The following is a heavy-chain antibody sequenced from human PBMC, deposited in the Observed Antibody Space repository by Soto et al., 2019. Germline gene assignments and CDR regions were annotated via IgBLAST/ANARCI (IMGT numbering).Heavy chain of an antibody. CDR2: SYNSGST. V-gene: IGHV4-30-2*01. D-gene: IGHD3-3*01. J-gene: IGHJ2*01. Sequence: PPGKGLEWIGHSYNSGSTYYNPSLKSRVTISVDRSKNQFSLKLSSVTAADTVFFFQAEDGIRVCPPVSAFLLNRSSDL. CDR3: AEDGIRVCPPVSAFLLNRSSDL.